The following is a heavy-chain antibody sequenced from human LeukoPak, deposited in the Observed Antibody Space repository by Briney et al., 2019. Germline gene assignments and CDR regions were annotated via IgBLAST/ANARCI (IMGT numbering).Heavy chain of an antibody. CDR2: ISGSGGST. Sequence: GGSLRLSCAASGLTFDDYGMSWVRQAPGKGLEWVSAISGSGGSTYYADSVKGRFTISRDNSKNTLYLQMNSLRAEDTAVYYCAKGYPRWEPRTAFDIWGQGTMVTVSS. D-gene: IGHD1-26*01. V-gene: IGHV3-23*01. CDR3: AKGYPRWEPRTAFDI. J-gene: IGHJ3*02. CDR1: GLTFDDYG.